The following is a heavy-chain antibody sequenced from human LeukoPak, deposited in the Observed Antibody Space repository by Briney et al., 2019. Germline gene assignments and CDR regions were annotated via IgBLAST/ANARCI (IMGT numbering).Heavy chain of an antibody. CDR1: GFSISNYG. Sequence: GGTLRLSCAGSGFSISNYGMNWVRPAPGKGRGWLSYIRSDSSTKYYADSVEGRFTISRDNAQNSLYLQMNRLRDEDSGVYFCARDYSRWHGDFDVWGQGTMVTVSS. D-gene: IGHD6-13*01. CDR3: ARDYSRWHGDFDV. CDR2: IRSDSSTK. V-gene: IGHV3-48*02. J-gene: IGHJ3*01.